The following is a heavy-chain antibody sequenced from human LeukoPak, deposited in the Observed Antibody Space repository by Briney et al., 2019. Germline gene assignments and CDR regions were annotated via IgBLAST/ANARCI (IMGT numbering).Heavy chain of an antibody. Sequence: GGSLRLSCAASGFTFSDYYMSWIRQAPGKGLEWVSYISSSGSTIYYADSVKGRFTISRDNAKSSLYLQMNSLRAEDTAVYYCARTKDYYYDSSGYYGYWGQGTLVTVSS. CDR2: ISSSGSTI. CDR3: ARTKDYYYDSSGYYGY. CDR1: GFTFSDYY. J-gene: IGHJ4*02. D-gene: IGHD3-22*01. V-gene: IGHV3-11*04.